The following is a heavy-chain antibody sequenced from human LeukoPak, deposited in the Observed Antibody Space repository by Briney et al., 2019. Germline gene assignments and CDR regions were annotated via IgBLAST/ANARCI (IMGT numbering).Heavy chain of an antibody. CDR3: ARGRNWGSLDDAFDI. J-gene: IGHJ3*02. D-gene: IGHD7-27*01. V-gene: IGHV1-8*01. CDR2: MNPNSGNT. Sequence: ASVRVSCKASGYTFTSYDINWVRQATGQGLEWMGRMNPNSGNTVYAQKFQSRVTMTRDTSTSTAYMELSSLTAEDTAVYYCARGRNWGSLDDAFDIWGQGTMVTVSS. CDR1: GYTFTSYD.